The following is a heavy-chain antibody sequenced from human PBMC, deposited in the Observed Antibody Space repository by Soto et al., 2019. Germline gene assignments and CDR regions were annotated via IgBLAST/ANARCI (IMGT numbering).Heavy chain of an antibody. Sequence: GGSLRLSCAASEFTFSNYAMSWVRQAPGKGLEWVSAISYGGGTTYYADSVKGRFTISRDNSKNTLYLQMNSLRAEDAALYYCVILALGKFDFWGQGNLVTVS. D-gene: IGHD1-26*01. V-gene: IGHV3-23*01. CDR3: VILALGKFDF. J-gene: IGHJ4*02. CDR2: ISYGGGTT. CDR1: EFTFSNYA.